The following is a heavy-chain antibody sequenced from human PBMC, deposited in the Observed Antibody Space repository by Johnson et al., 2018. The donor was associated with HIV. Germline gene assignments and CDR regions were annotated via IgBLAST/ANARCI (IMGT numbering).Heavy chain of an antibody. CDR3: AKAGARWLQFDAFDI. V-gene: IGHV3-43*01. Sequence: VQLVESGGGVVRPGGSLRLSCAASGFTFDDYTMHWVRQAPGKGLEWVSLISWDGDSTYYANSVKGRFTISRDNSENSLYLQMNSLRTEDTALYYCAKAGARWLQFDAFDIWGQVTMVTVSS. CDR1: GFTFDDYT. J-gene: IGHJ3*02. CDR2: ISWDGDST. D-gene: IGHD5-24*01.